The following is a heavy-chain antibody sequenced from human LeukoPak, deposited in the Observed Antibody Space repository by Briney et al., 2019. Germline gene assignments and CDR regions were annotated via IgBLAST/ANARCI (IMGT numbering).Heavy chain of an antibody. V-gene: IGHV1-69*13. CDR1: GGTFSSYA. D-gene: IGHD2-15*01. CDR2: IIPIFGTA. J-gene: IGHJ6*03. CDR3: ARDKVCSGGSCYSDYYYYMDV. Sequence: SVKVSCKASGGTFSSYAISWVRQAPGQGLEWMGGIIPIFGTANYAQKFQGSVTITADESTSTAYMELSSLRSEDTAVYYCARDKVCSGGSCYSDYYYYMDVWGKGTTVTVSS.